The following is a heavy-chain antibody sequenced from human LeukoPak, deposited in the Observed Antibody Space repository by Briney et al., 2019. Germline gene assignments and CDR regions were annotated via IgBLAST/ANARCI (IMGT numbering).Heavy chain of an antibody. CDR1: GGSISSSNR. CDR2: IYHSGST. J-gene: IGHJ4*02. CDR3: AGHYVFVRGGSSFDY. D-gene: IGHD3-16*01. Sequence: SETLSLTCAVSGGSISSSNRWSWVRQPPGKGLEWIGEIYHSGSTNYNPSLKSRVTISVDKSKNQFSLKLSSVTAADTAVYYCAGHYVFVRGGSSFDYWGQGTLVTVSS. V-gene: IGHV4-4*02.